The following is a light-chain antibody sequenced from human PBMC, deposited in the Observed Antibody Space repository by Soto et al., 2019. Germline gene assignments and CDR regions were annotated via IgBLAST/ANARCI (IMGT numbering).Light chain of an antibody. J-gene: IGLJ3*02. CDR2: EDS. V-gene: IGLV3-1*01. Sequence: SYELTQPTSVSVSPGQTANITCSGDKLGYKYTSWYQQKPGQSPVLVIYEDSRRPSGIPERFSGSNSGNTATLTISGTQAVDEADYYCQAWDRSTVVFGGGTKLTVL. CDR3: QAWDRSTVV. CDR1: KLGYKY.